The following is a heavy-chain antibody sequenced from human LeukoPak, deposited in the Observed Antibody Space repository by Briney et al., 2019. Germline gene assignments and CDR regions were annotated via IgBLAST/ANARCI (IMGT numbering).Heavy chain of an antibody. CDR3: ARDRSPSARYFNY. CDR2: INPSGGST. J-gene: IGHJ4*02. V-gene: IGHV1-46*01. CDR1: RYTFTSYY. D-gene: IGHD2-15*01. Sequence: ASVKVSCKTSRYTFTSYYMNWVRQAPGQGREGMGMINPSGGSTSYAQKFQGRVTMTRDTSTSTVYMELNSLTSGDTALYYCARDRSPSARYFNYWGQGTLVTVSS.